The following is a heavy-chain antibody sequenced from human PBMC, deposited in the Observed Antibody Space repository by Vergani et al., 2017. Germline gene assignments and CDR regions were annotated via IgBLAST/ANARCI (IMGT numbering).Heavy chain of an antibody. D-gene: IGHD3-22*01. CDR3: ARDGVNYYDSSGTNDY. V-gene: IGHV3-21*02. J-gene: IGHJ4*02. Sequence: EVRLLESGGGLVQPGGSLRLSCAASGFIFSSYSMNWVRQAPGKGLEWVSCISSSSSHIYYADSVKGRFTISRDNAKNSLYLQMNSLRAEDTAVYYCARDGVNYYDSSGTNDYWGQGTLVTVSS. CDR2: ISSSSSHI. CDR1: GFIFSSYS.